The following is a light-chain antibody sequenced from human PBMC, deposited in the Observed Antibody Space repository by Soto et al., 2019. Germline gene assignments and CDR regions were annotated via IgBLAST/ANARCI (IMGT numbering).Light chain of an antibody. CDR3: QQYHDWPPWT. V-gene: IGKV3-15*01. CDR1: QSVNTN. Sequence: EIVMTQSPATLSVSPGEGATLSCMASQSVNTNIAWYQQKPGQAPRLVIYGASTLATGIPARFRGSGSGTEFTLTISRLQSEDFAVYYCQQYHDWPPWTFGQGTKVEIK. J-gene: IGKJ1*01. CDR2: GAS.